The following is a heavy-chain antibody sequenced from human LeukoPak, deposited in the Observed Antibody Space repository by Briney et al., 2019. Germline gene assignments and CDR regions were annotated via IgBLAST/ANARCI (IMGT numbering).Heavy chain of an antibody. CDR2: ISSSSSYI. Sequence: GGSLRLSCAASGFTFSSYSMNWVRQAPGKGLEWVSSISSSSSYIYYADSVKGRFTISRDNAKNSLYLQMNSLRAEDTAVYYCARELGYCSSTSCSKGYWGQETLVTVSS. J-gene: IGHJ4*02. D-gene: IGHD2-2*01. V-gene: IGHV3-21*01. CDR3: ARELGYCSSTSCSKGY. CDR1: GFTFSSYS.